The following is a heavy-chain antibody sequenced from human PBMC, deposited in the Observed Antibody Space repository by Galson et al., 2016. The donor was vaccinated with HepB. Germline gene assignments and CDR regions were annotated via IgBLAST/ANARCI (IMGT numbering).Heavy chain of an antibody. V-gene: IGHV2-5*02. CDR3: AETYSSSWVWTN. D-gene: IGHD6-13*01. J-gene: IGHJ4*02. CDR2: IYWDDDK. CDR1: GCSLISDGLG. Sequence: LALVKPTHIFTLTCTFSGCSLISDGLGVGWLRQPPGKVLEWLALIYWDDDKLYSPSLKSRLTITKDISKNQVVLTMTNMDPLDTATYYCAETYSSSWVWTNWGQGTLVTVSS.